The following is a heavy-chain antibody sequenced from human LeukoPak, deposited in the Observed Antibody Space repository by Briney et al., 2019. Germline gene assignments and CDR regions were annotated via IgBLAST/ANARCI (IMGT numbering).Heavy chain of an antibody. CDR3: AREARYYDSSGYYYPDY. CDR2: ISGGGGST. D-gene: IGHD3-22*01. V-gene: IGHV3-23*01. CDR1: GFTFSSYA. Sequence: PGGSLRLSCAASGFTFSSYAMSWVRQAPGKGLEWVSGISGGGGSTYYADSVKGRFTISRDNSKNTLYLQMNSLRADDTAVYYCAREARYYDSSGYYYPDYWGQGTLVTVSS. J-gene: IGHJ4*02.